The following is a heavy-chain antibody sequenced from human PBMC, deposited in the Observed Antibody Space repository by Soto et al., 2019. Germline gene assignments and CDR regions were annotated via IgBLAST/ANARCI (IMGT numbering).Heavy chain of an antibody. CDR2: IYYSGNT. CDR1: GASITSGGYY. CDR3: TRSIQH. V-gene: IGHV4-31*03. Sequence: QVQLQESGPGLVKPSQTLSLTCTVFGASITSGGYYWNWIRQHPGKGLEWIGYIYYSGNTYYNPSLQSRVTISVDTSKNQFSLKLSSVTAADTAVYYCTRSIQHWGQGTLVTVSS. J-gene: IGHJ1*01.